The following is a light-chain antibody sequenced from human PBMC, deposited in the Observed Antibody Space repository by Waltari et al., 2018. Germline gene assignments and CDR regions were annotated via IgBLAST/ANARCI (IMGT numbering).Light chain of an antibody. CDR3: SSWDDSVIGPV. Sequence: QSVLTQPPSASGTPGQRVTISCSGSSSNIGSKTVNWYQQLPGTAPKLLIFSNNQRPSGVPDRFPGSKSGTSASLAISGLLSEDEADYYCSSWDDSVIGPVFGGGTKLTVL. J-gene: IGLJ2*01. V-gene: IGLV1-44*01. CDR2: SNN. CDR1: SSNIGSKT.